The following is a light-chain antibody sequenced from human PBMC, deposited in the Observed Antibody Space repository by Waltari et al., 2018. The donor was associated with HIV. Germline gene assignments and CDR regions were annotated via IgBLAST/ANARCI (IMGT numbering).Light chain of an antibody. J-gene: IGLJ2*01. CDR3: CSYAGSPTFVI. V-gene: IGLV2-23*02. Sequence: QSALTQPASVSGSLGQSITIPCTGTSSALGRYNLLSRYQQYPGKAPKVIIYDVNKWPSGVSHRFSGFKAANTASLTISGLQAEDEADYYCCSYAGSPTFVIFGGGTKVTVL. CDR2: DVN. CDR1: SSALGRYNL.